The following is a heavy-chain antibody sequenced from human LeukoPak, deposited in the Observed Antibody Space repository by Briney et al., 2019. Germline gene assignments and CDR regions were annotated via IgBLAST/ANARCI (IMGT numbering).Heavy chain of an antibody. CDR3: ARRNSGSYYGVDY. V-gene: IGHV3-30*01. CDR1: GFTFSSYA. J-gene: IGHJ4*02. CDR2: ISYDGSNK. D-gene: IGHD1-26*01. Sequence: HAGRSLRLSCAASGFTFSSYAMHWVRQAPGKGLEWVAVISYDGSNKYYADSVKGRFTIFRDNSKNTLYLQMNSLRAEDTAVYYCARRNSGSYYGVDYWGQGTLVTVSS.